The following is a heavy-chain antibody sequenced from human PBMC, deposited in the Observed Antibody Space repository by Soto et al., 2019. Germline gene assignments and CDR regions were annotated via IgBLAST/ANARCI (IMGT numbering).Heavy chain of an antibody. CDR1: GFTFSDEY. CDR3: AGARGPGNGAWFDP. J-gene: IGHJ5*02. V-gene: IGHV3-11*06. Sequence: PGGSLRLSCAASGFTFSDEYMSWVRQAPGRGLEWVSYISPRSSYTKYADSVKGRFTISRDDAKNSLFLQMNSLRGEDTAVYYCAGARGPGNGAWFDPWGRGTLVTVSS. D-gene: IGHD2-8*01. CDR2: ISPRSSYT.